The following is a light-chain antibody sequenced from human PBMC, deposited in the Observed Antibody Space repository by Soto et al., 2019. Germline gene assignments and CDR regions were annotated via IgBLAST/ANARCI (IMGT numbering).Light chain of an antibody. CDR3: QQYYRPWT. V-gene: IGKV4-1*01. Sequence: DIVMTQSPDSLAVSLGERATINCKSSQSVLYSSNNKNYLAWYQLKPGQPPKLLIYWASTRESGVPDRFSGSGSRTDFTLTISSLQAEDVAVYYCQQYYRPWTFGQGTKVEIK. CDR1: QSVLYSSNNKNY. CDR2: WAS. J-gene: IGKJ1*01.